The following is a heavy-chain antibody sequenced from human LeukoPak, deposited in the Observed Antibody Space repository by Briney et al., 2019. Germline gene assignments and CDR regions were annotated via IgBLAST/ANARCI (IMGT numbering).Heavy chain of an antibody. Sequence: ASVKVSCKASCYTFISYGISWVRQAPGQGLEWMGWISAYSGNTNYAQNLQGRVTMTTDPSTSTAYMELKSLRSDDTAVYYCARERRFDDFWSGYRDYWGQGTLVTVSS. CDR2: ISAYSGNT. V-gene: IGHV1-18*01. D-gene: IGHD3-3*01. CDR1: CYTFISYG. J-gene: IGHJ4*02. CDR3: ARERRFDDFWSGYRDY.